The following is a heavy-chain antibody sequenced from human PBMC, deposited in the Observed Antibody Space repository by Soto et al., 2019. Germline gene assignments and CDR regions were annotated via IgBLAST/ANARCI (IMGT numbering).Heavy chain of an antibody. V-gene: IGHV3-9*01. CDR1: GLPFVDIA. CDR2: VDWNSGSM. Sequence: EFQLLESGGGFVQPGRSLRLPFVASGLPFVDIAMHGVRQAPGKGRGWVSGVDWNSGSMAYADSVKGRFTVSRDNARNSLFLQMKFLRGEDTALYYCVKGRGSFLVYFGLDVWGQGTTVTVSS. CDR3: VKGRGSFLVYFGLDV. J-gene: IGHJ6*02. D-gene: IGHD1-26*01.